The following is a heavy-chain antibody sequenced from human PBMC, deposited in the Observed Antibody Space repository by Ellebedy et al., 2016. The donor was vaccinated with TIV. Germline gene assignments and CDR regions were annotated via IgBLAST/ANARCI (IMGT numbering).Heavy chain of an antibody. CDR3: AKFAGTTSFDY. CDR1: GFTFSSYG. Sequence: GESLKIPCAASGFTFSSYGMHWVRQAPGKGLEWVAVISYDGSNKYYADSVKGRFTISRDNSKNTLYLQMSSLRAEDTAVYYGAKFAGTTSFDYWGQGTLVTVSS. V-gene: IGHV3-30*18. CDR2: ISYDGSNK. D-gene: IGHD1-7*01. J-gene: IGHJ4*02.